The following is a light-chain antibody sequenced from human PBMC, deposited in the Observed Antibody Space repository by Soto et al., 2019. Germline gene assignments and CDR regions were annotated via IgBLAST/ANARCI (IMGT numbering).Light chain of an antibody. CDR2: AAS. J-gene: IGKJ4*01. V-gene: IGKV1-8*01. CDR1: QGISSY. Sequence: IQMTQSPSSLSASAGDRVTITCRASQGISSYLAWYQQKPGKAPKLLIYAASTLQSGVPSRFSGSGSGTDFTLTISCLQSEDFATYYCQQYYSYLLTFGGGTKV. CDR3: QQYYSYLLT.